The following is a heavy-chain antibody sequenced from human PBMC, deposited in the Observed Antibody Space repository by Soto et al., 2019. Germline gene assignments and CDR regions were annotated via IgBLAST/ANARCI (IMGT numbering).Heavy chain of an antibody. CDR1: GFTFTRYS. CDR3: ARESEDLTSNFDY. V-gene: IGHV3-21*06. CDR2: ISSTTNYI. Sequence: EVQLVESGGGLVKPGGSLRRSCAASGFTFTRYSMNWVRQAPGKGLEWVSSISSTTNYIYYGDSMKGRFTISRDNGKNSLYLEIHSLRAEDTAVYYCARESEDLTSNFDYWGQGTLVTVSS. J-gene: IGHJ4*02.